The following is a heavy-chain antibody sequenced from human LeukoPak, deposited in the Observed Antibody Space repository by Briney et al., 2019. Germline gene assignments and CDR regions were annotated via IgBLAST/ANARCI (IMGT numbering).Heavy chain of an antibody. V-gene: IGHV3-30*04. CDR1: GFTFSSYA. J-gene: IGHJ4*01. Sequence: PGRSLRLSCAASGFTFSSYAMHWVRQAPGKGLEWVAVISYDGSNKYYADSVKGRFTISRDNSKNTLYLQMNSLRAEDTAVHYCARDNEEIVVVPAAIDYWGQGTLVTVSS. CDR2: ISYDGSNK. D-gene: IGHD2-2*01. CDR3: ARDNEEIVVVPAAIDY.